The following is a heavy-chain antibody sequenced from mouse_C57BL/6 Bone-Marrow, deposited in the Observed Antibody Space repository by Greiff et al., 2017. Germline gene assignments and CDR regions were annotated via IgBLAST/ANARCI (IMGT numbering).Heavy chain of an antibody. Sequence: VQLQQSGAELVRPGTSVKVSCKASGYAFTNYLIEWVKQRPGQGLEWIGVINPGSGGTNYNEKFKGKATLTADKSSSTAYMQLSSLTSEVSAVYFCAREGLRRYYYAMDYWGQGTSVTVSS. J-gene: IGHJ4*01. D-gene: IGHD2-4*01. CDR3: AREGLRRYYYAMDY. CDR2: INPGSGGT. CDR1: GYAFTNYL. V-gene: IGHV1-54*01.